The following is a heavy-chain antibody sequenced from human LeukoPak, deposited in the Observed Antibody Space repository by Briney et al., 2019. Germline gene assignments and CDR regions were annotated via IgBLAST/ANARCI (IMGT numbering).Heavy chain of an antibody. D-gene: IGHD6-19*01. J-gene: IGHJ6*02. CDR3: ARDKQWLVSYYYCGMDV. CDR1: GGSISSGSYY. V-gene: IGHV4-61*02. CDR2: IYTSGST. Sequence: PSETLSLTCTVSGGSISSGSYYWSWIRQPAGKGLEWIGRIYTSGSTNYNPSLKSRVTISVDTSKNQFSLKLSSVTAADTAVYYCARDKQWLVSYYYCGMDVWGQGTTVTVSS.